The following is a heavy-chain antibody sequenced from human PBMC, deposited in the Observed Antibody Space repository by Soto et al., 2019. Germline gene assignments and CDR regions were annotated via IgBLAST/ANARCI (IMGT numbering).Heavy chain of an antibody. CDR3: AKHAITRYNWFDP. J-gene: IGHJ5*02. CDR1: GFTFKSYA. CDR2: ISSSGAGT. Sequence: GGSLRLSCAASGFTFKSYAMSWVRQAPGEGLEWVSAISSSGAGTYYADSVKGRFTISRDNPKNTLYLQMNTLRAEDTAVYYCAKHAITRYNWFDPWGHGTLVTVSS. V-gene: IGHV3-23*01. D-gene: IGHD1-20*01.